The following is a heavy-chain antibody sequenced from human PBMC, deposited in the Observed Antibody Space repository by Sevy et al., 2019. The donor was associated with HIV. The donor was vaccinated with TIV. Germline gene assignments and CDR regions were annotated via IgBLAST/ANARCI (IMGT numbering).Heavy chain of an antibody. Sequence: GGSLRLSCVASGFTFSNYAMNWVRQAPGKGLEWVSTIFRGGQGTYYADSVKGRFTISRDNSKDTVYLQLSSLRADETAVYYCAGGLYGSSGSFDALDIWGQGTMVTVSS. J-gene: IGHJ3*02. V-gene: IGHV3-23*05. CDR3: AGGLYGSSGSFDALDI. CDR2: IFRGGQGT. D-gene: IGHD3-22*01. CDR1: GFTFSNYA.